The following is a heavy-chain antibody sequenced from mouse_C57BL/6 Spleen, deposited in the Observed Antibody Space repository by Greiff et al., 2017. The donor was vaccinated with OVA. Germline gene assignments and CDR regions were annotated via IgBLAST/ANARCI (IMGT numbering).Heavy chain of an antibody. V-gene: IGHV1-54*01. CDR2: INPGSGGT. J-gene: IGHJ2*01. Sequence: QVQLKESGAELVRPGTSVKVSCKASGYAFTNYLIEWVKQRPGQGLEWIGVINPGSGGTNYNEKFKGKATLTADKSSSTAYMQLSSLTSEDSAVYFCARTGGGYGSSLDYWGQGTTLTVSS. CDR3: ARTGGGYGSSLDY. D-gene: IGHD1-1*01. CDR1: GYAFTNYL.